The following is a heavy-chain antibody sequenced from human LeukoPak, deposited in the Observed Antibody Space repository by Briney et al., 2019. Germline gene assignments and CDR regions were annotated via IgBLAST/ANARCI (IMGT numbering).Heavy chain of an antibody. Sequence: GESLMISCKASGYTFIIYWIGWVRQMPGKGLEWMGIIYPGDSDTRYSPSFQGQVTISADKSISTAYLQWSSLKASDTAMYYCARIVHGICTSCYTGWFDPWGQGTLVTVSS. J-gene: IGHJ5*02. CDR2: IYPGDSDT. V-gene: IGHV5-51*01. D-gene: IGHD2-2*02. CDR1: GYTFIIYW. CDR3: ARIVHGICTSCYTGWFDP.